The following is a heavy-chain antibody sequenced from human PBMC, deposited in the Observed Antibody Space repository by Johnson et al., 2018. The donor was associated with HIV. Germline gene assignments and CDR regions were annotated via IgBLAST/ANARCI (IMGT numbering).Heavy chain of an antibody. CDR1: GFTFSSYA. CDR2: VSNDGNNK. V-gene: IGHV3-30*03. J-gene: IGHJ3*02. CDR3: VRDRGTVVIWSDAFDM. D-gene: IGHD3-22*01. Sequence: QVQLVESGGGLIKPGGSLRLSCAASGFTFSSYAMHWVRQAPGKGLEWVAVVSNDGNNKYYTDSVKGRFTISRDNSRNTLNLQMNNLRAEDTAVYFCVRDRGTVVIWSDAFDMWGQGTMVTVSS.